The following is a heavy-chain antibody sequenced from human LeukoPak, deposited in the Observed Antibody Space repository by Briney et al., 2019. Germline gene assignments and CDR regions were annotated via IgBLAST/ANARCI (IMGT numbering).Heavy chain of an antibody. CDR2: INHSGST. D-gene: IGHD6-13*01. Sequence: SETLSLTCAVYGGSFSGYYWSWIRQPPGKGLEWIGEINHSGSTYYNPSLKSRVTISVDTSKNQFSLKLSSVTAADTAVYYCARDSQQQLVNWFDPWGQGTLVTVSS. J-gene: IGHJ5*02. V-gene: IGHV4-34*01. CDR3: ARDSQQQLVNWFDP. CDR1: GGSFSGYY.